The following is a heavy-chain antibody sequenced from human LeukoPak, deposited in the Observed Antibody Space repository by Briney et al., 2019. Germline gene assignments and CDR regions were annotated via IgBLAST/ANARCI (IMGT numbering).Heavy chain of an antibody. CDR1: GFTFSSYA. Sequence: LPGGSLRLSCAASGFTFSSYAMSWVRQAPGKGLEWVSAISGSGGSTYYADSVKGRFTISRDNSKNTLYLQMNSLRAEDTAVYYCAREKYGDYGAFDIWGQGTMVTVSS. D-gene: IGHD4-17*01. J-gene: IGHJ3*02. V-gene: IGHV3-23*01. CDR2: ISGSGGST. CDR3: AREKYGDYGAFDI.